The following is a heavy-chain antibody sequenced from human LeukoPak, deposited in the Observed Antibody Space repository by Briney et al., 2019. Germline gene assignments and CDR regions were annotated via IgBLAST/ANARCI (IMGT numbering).Heavy chain of an antibody. V-gene: IGHV3-7*05. Sequence: PGGSLRLSCAASGFTFSSYWMSWVRQAPGKGLEWVANIKQDGSEKYYVDSVKGRFTISRDNAKNALYLQMNSLRAGDTAVYYCAREAAAAHPDYWGQGTLVVVSA. CDR1: GFTFSSYW. J-gene: IGHJ4*02. D-gene: IGHD6-13*01. CDR3: AREAAAAHPDY. CDR2: IKQDGSEK.